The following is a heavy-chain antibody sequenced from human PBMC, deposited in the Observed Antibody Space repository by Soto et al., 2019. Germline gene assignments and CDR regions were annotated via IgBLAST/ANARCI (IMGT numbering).Heavy chain of an antibody. V-gene: IGHV3-30-3*01. CDR3: ARQTFDSSGYFTWGYFDY. Sequence: QVQLEESGGGVVQPGRSLRLSCAASGFTFSSYAMHWVRQAPGKGLEWVAVISYDGSNKYYADSVKGRFTISRDNSKNTLYLQMNSLRAEDTAVYYCARQTFDSSGYFTWGYFDYWGQGTLVTVSS. J-gene: IGHJ4*02. D-gene: IGHD3-22*01. CDR2: ISYDGSNK. CDR1: GFTFSSYA.